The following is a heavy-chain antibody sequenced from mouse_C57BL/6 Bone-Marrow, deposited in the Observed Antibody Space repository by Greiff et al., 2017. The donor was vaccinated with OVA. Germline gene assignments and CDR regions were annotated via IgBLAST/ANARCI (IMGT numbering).Heavy chain of an antibody. CDR2: IYPRSGNT. CDR1: GYTFTSSG. Sequence: QVQLQQSGAEPARPGASVKLSCKASGYTFTSSGISWVKQRTGQGLEWIGEIYPRSGNTYYNEKFKGKATLTADKSSSTAYMELRSLTSEDSAVYFCARSRSNYYFDYWGQGTTLTVSS. D-gene: IGHD2-5*01. J-gene: IGHJ2*01. CDR3: ARSRSNYYFDY. V-gene: IGHV1-81*01.